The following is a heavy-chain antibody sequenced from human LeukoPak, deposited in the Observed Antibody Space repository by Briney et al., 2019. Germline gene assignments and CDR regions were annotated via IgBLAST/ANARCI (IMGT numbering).Heavy chain of an antibody. CDR1: GFSFDDYG. Sequence: GGSLRLSCTAAGFSFDDYGMSWVRQIPGKGLEWVAGITWNGGSTDYAVSVRGRFTISRDNAKNSLYLQMNSLRAEDTAVYYCARDDYGDPNVDWGQGTLVTVSS. V-gene: IGHV3-20*04. J-gene: IGHJ4*02. D-gene: IGHD4-17*01. CDR3: ARDDYGDPNVD. CDR2: ITWNGGST.